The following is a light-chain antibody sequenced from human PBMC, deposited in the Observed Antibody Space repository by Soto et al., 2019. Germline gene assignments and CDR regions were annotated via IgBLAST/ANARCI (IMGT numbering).Light chain of an antibody. J-gene: IGLJ2*01. V-gene: IGLV2-14*01. CDR2: DVN. Sequence: QCALTQPASVSGSPGQSITISCTGTSSDVGGYNYVSWYQQHPGKAPKLMIYDVNNRPSGVSNRFSGSKSGNTASLTISGLQAEDEADYYCTSYTTSDTLVVLGGGTKLTVL. CDR3: TSYTTSDTLVV. CDR1: SSDVGGYNY.